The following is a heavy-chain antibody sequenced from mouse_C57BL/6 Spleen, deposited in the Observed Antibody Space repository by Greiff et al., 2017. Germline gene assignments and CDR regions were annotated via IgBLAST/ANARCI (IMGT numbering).Heavy chain of an antibody. Sequence: QVQLQQSGPELVKPGASVKISCKASGYSFTSYYIHWVKQRPGQGLEWIGWIYPGSGNTKYNEKFKGKATLTADTSSSTAYMQLSILTSEDSAVYYCAREGYGYDGFAYWGQGTLVTVSA. CDR2: IYPGSGNT. J-gene: IGHJ3*01. CDR1: GYSFTSYY. V-gene: IGHV1-66*01. D-gene: IGHD2-2*01. CDR3: AREGYGYDGFAY.